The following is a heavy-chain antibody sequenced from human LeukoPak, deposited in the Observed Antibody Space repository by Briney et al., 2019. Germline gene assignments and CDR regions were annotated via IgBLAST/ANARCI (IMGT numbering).Heavy chain of an antibody. D-gene: IGHD5-24*01. V-gene: IGHV3-7*05. CDR2: INQDGIEK. CDR1: GFTFTTYW. Sequence: PGGSLRLSCAASGFTFTTYWMSWVRQAPGKGLEWVANINQDGIEKYYVASVKGRFTISRDNAKNSMYVQMNSLRAEDTAVYYCASGFDGYYGFDIWGQGTMVTVSS. CDR3: ASGFDGYYGFDI. J-gene: IGHJ3*02.